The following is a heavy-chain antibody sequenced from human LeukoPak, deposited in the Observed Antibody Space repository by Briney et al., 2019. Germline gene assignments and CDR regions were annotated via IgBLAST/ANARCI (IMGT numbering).Heavy chain of an antibody. Sequence: ASVTVSFKVSGFSLTELSMHWVRQAPGKGPEWMGGFNPRDGETYFAQNFQGRVTLTEDTSTDTSSMELRSLKSDDTAVYYCATSDRQFCSPTSCYMPFDYWGQGTLVIVSS. CDR2: FNPRDGET. V-gene: IGHV1-24*01. CDR3: ATSDRQFCSPTSCYMPFDY. CDR1: GFSLTELS. D-gene: IGHD2-2*02. J-gene: IGHJ4*02.